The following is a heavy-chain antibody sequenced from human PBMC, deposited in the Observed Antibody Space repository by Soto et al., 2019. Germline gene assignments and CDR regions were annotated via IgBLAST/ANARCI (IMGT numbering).Heavy chain of an antibody. CDR1: GFTFSSYS. CDR3: ARDKGGSDYYGSGGTYYYYYHYMDV. CDR2: ISSSSSTI. V-gene: IGHV3-48*01. D-gene: IGHD3-10*01. J-gene: IGHJ6*03. Sequence: GGSLRLSCAASGFTFSSYSMNWVRQAPGKGLEWVSYISSSSSTIYYADSVKGRFTISRDNAKNSLYLQMNSLRAEDTAVYYCARDKGGSDYYGSGGTYYYYYHYMDVWGKGTTVTVSS.